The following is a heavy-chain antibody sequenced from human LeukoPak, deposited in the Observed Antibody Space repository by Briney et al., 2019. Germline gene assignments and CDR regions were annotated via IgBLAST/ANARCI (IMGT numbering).Heavy chain of an antibody. Sequence: RASETLSLTCAVYGGSFSGYYWSWIRQPPGKELEWIGEINHSGSTNYNQSLKSRVTISVDTSKNQFSLKLSSVTAADTAVYYCARGADVYSSSWYGGGMDVWGQGTTVTVSS. CDR3: ARGADVYSSSWYGGGMDV. CDR1: GGSFSGYY. D-gene: IGHD6-13*01. J-gene: IGHJ6*02. CDR2: INHSGST. V-gene: IGHV4-34*01.